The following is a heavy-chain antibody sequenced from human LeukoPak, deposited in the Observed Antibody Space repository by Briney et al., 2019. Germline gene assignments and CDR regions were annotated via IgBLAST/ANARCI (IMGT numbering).Heavy chain of an antibody. CDR1: GGSFSIYY. CDR2: INHSGST. J-gene: IGHJ6*03. V-gene: IGHV4-34*01. D-gene: IGHD2-15*01. CDR3: ARAGCSGGSCYYYMDV. Sequence: TSSETLSLTCAVYGGSFSIYYWSWIRQPPGKGLEWIGEINHSGSTNYNSSLKSRVTISVDTSKNQFSLKLSSVTAADTAVYYCARAGCSGGSCYYYMDVWGKGTTVTVSS.